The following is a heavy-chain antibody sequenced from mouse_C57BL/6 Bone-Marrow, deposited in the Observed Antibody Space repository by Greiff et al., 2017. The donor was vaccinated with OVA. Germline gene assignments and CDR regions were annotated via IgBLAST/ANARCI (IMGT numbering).Heavy chain of an antibody. CDR2: IDPSASYT. D-gene: IGHD1-1*01. J-gene: IGHJ2*01. Sequence: QVQLQQPGAELVRPGTSVKLSCKASGYTFTSYWMHWVKQRPGQGLEWIGVIDPSASYTNYNQKFKGKATLTVDTSSSKAYMQLSSLKSADTAVYYCARPIITTGVADYWGQGTTRTVSS. V-gene: IGHV1-59*01. CDR3: ARPIITTGVADY. CDR1: GYTFTSYW.